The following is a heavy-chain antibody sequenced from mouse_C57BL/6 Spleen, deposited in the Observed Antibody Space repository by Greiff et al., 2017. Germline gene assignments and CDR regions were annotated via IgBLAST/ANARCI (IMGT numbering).Heavy chain of an antibody. CDR1: GFTFSDYY. V-gene: IGHV5-16*01. CDR3: ARGYYDYLYAKDY. D-gene: IGHD2-4*01. Sequence: EVKVVESEGGLVQPGSSMKLSCTASGFTFSDYYMAWVRQVPEKGLEWVANINYDGSSTYYLDSLKSRFIISRDNAKNILYLQMSSLKSEDTATYYCARGYYDYLYAKDYRGQGTSVTVSS. CDR2: INYDGSST. J-gene: IGHJ4*01.